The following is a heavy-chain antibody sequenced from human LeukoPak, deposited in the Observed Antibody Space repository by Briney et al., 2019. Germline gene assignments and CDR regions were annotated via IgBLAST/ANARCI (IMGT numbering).Heavy chain of an antibody. Sequence: PGGSLRLSCAASGFTFSSYSMNWVRQAPAKGLEWVSSISSSSSYIYYADSVKGRFTISRDNAKNSLYLQMNSLRAEDTAVYYCARDRGEYCSSTSCPSPFDYWGQGTLVTVSS. CDR3: ARDRGEYCSSTSCPSPFDY. J-gene: IGHJ4*02. CDR2: ISSSSSYI. V-gene: IGHV3-21*01. D-gene: IGHD2-2*01. CDR1: GFTFSSYS.